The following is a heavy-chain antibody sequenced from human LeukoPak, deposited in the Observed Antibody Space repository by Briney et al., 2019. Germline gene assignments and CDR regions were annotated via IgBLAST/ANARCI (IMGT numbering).Heavy chain of an antibody. CDR1: GYTFTTYY. V-gene: IGHV1-46*01. CDR2: IDPSGGGT. CDR3: ASLGSGSSRIIDFDY. Sequence: ASVKVSCKASGYTFTTYYMHWVRQAPGQGLEWMGIIDPSGGGTNYAQTFQGRVTMTRDTSTSTVYMELSSLRSEDTAVYYCASLGSGSSRIIDFDYWGQGTLVTVSS. J-gene: IGHJ4*02. D-gene: IGHD3-10*01.